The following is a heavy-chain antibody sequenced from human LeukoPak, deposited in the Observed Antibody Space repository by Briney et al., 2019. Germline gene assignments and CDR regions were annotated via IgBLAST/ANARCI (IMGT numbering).Heavy chain of an antibody. CDR3: VRGIDTTGYFNY. CDR2: INTNTGSP. D-gene: IGHD3-22*01. CDR1: GYTFSTYP. J-gene: IGHJ4*02. Sequence: ASVKVSCKASGYTFSTYPMNWVRQAPGQGLEWMGWINTNTGSPTYAQGLTGRFVFSSDTSVSTAFLQINSLKAEDTALYYCVRGIDTTGYFNYWGQGTLVAVSS. V-gene: IGHV7-4-1*02.